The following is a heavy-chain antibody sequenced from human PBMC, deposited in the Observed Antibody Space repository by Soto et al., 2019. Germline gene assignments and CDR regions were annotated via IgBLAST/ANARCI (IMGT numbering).Heavy chain of an antibody. CDR3: ARAVETGELPYYYYGMDV. J-gene: IGHJ6*02. Sequence: PSDTLSLTCALSARSISSSNWWSWVRQPPAKGLEWIGEIYHSGSTNYNPSLKSRVTISVDKSKNQFSLKLSSVTAADTAVYYCARAVETGELPYYYYGMDVWGQGTTVTVSS. D-gene: IGHD7-27*01. CDR1: ARSISSSNW. CDR2: IYHSGST. V-gene: IGHV4-4*02.